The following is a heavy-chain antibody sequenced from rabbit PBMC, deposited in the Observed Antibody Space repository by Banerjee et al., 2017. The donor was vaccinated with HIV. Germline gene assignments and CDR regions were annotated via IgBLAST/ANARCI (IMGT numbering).Heavy chain of an antibody. J-gene: IGHJ2*01. CDR2: IGTSSGST. CDR1: GIDFSRDYY. D-gene: IGHD7-1*01. Sequence: QQLEESGGGLVKPGGTLTLTCKASGIDFSRDYYMCWVRQAPGKGLEWIACIGTSSGSTVYATWAKGRFTISRTSSTTVALQMTSLTAADTATYFCARDGGYIGYSPLDWGGPGTLVTVS. CDR3: ARDGGYIGYSPLDW. V-gene: IGHV1S40*01.